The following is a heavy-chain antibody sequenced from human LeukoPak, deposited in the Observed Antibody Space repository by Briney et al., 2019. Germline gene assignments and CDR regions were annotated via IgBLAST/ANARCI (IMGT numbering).Heavy chain of an antibody. CDR3: AKGSGRYWTFFDF. D-gene: IGHD1-26*01. CDR1: GFTFSSYW. V-gene: IGHV3-9*01. CDR2: ISWNSGSI. Sequence: PGGSLRLSCAASGFTFSSYWMHWVRQAPGKGLEWVSGISWNSGSIDYVESVKGRFTISRDNAENSLYLQMNSLRPEDTALYYCAKGSGRYWTFFDFWGQGTLVAVSS. J-gene: IGHJ4*02.